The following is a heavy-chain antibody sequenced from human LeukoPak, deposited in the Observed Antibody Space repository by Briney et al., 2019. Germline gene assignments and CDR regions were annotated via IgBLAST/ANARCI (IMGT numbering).Heavy chain of an antibody. CDR2: IYHSGST. V-gene: IGHV4-4*02. Sequence: SETLSLTCAVSGGSISSSNWWSWVRQPPGKGLEWIGEIYHSGSTNYNPSLKSRVTISVDTSKNQFSLKLSSVTAADTAVYYCAREYCSSTSCYTDFDYWGQGTLVTVSS. D-gene: IGHD2-2*02. J-gene: IGHJ4*02. CDR1: GGSISSSNW. CDR3: AREYCSSTSCYTDFDY.